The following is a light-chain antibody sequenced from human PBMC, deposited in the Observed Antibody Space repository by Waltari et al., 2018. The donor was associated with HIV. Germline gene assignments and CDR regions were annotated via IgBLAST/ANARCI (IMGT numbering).Light chain of an antibody. Sequence: LSASVGDRVTITCRASQSISSYLNWYQQKPGRAPKLLIYAASSLQSGVPSRFSGSGSGTDFTLTISSLQPEDFATYYCQQSYSTPPWTFGQGTKVEIK. J-gene: IGKJ1*01. CDR1: QSISSY. CDR3: QQSYSTPPWT. CDR2: AAS. V-gene: IGKV1-39*01.